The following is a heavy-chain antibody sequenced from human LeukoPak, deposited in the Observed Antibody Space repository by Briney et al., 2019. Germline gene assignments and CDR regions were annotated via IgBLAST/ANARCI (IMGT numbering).Heavy chain of an antibody. Sequence: KPSETLSLTCTVSGDSISSGDYFWSWIRQPRGKGLEWIGYISHNENAYFNPSLSSRVTMSVDKSKNQVSLKITSVTAADTAVYYCARDGYNSAPFDYWGQGTLVTVSS. D-gene: IGHD5-24*01. V-gene: IGHV4-30-2*01. CDR2: ISHNENA. CDR1: GDSISSGDYF. J-gene: IGHJ4*02. CDR3: ARDGYNSAPFDY.